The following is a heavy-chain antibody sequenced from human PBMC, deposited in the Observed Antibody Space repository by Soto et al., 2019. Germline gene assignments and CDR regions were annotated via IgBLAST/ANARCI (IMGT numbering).Heavy chain of an antibody. CDR2: ISYDGSNK. Sequence: PGGSLRLSCAASGFTFSSYAMHWVRQAPGKGLEWVAVISYDGSNKYYADSVKGRFTISRDNSKNTLYLQMNSLRAEDTAVYYCARGALRFLELGWFDPWGQGTLVTVSS. V-gene: IGHV3-30-3*01. CDR3: ARGALRFLELGWFDP. D-gene: IGHD3-3*01. J-gene: IGHJ5*02. CDR1: GFTFSSYA.